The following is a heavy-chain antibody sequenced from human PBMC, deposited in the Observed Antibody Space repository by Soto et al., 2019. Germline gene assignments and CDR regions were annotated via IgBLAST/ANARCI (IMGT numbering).Heavy chain of an antibody. D-gene: IGHD3-3*01. CDR2: ISSNGGST. V-gene: IGHV3-64D*08. CDR1: GFTFSSYA. J-gene: IGHJ6*02. Sequence: GGSLRLSCSASGFTFSSYAMHWVRQAPGKGLEYVSAISSNGGSTYYADSVKGRFTISRDNSKNTLYLQMSSLRAEDTAVYYRVKGVADYDFWSGYYGYYYYGMDVWGQGTTVTVSS. CDR3: VKGVADYDFWSGYYGYYYYGMDV.